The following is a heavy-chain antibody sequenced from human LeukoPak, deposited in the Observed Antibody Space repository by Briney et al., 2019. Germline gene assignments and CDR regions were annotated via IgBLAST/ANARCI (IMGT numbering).Heavy chain of an antibody. D-gene: IGHD2-15*01. Sequence: KPSETLSLTCTVSGGSISRTSYYWGWIRQPPGKGLEWIGSIYYSGNTYHNPPLKSRVTMSVDTSKNQFSLKLSSVTAADTAVYHCAREARSAFDYWGQGTLVTVSS. V-gene: IGHV4-39*07. CDR1: GGSISRTSYY. CDR2: IYYSGNT. J-gene: IGHJ4*02. CDR3: AREARSAFDY.